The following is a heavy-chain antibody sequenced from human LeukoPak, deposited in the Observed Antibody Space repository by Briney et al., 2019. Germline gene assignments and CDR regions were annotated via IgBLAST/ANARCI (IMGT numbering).Heavy chain of an antibody. CDR3: ARVLGIAAAVHYYYYGMDV. CDR2: ISSSGSTI. Sequence: GGSLRLSCAASGFTFSDYYMSWTRQAPGKGLEWVSYISSSGSTIYYADSVKGRFTISRDNAKNSLYLQMNSLRAEDTAVYYCARVLGIAAAVHYYYYGMDVWGQGTTVTVSS. J-gene: IGHJ6*02. V-gene: IGHV3-11*01. CDR1: GFTFSDYY. D-gene: IGHD6-13*01.